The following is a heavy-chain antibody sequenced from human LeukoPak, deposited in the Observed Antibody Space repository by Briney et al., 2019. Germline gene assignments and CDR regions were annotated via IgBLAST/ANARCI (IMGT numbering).Heavy chain of an antibody. CDR3: AKSLSFTMVTFFDY. J-gene: IGHJ4*02. CDR1: GFTVSSNY. CDR2: ISGSGDNT. V-gene: IGHV3-23*01. D-gene: IGHD4-23*01. Sequence: GGSLRLSCAASGFTVSSNYMSWVRQAPGKGLEWVSAISGSGDNTYYADSVKGRFTISRDSSKNTLYLQMNSLRVEDTAVYYCAKSLSFTMVTFFDYWGRGTLVTVSS.